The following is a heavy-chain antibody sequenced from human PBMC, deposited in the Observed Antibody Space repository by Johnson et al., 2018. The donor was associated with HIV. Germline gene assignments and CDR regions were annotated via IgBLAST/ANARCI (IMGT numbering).Heavy chain of an antibody. CDR2: INHDVSAI. J-gene: IGHJ3*01. V-gene: IGHV3-7*03. Sequence: VHLVESGGGLVQPGGSLRLSCAASGFTVSRNYMNWVRQAPGKGLEWVANINHDVSAIHYVDSVKGRFTISRDTAKNTLYLQMNSLRVEDTAVYYCARDPITPYERGPDAFDVWGQGTVVTVSS. CDR1: GFTVSRNY. CDR3: ARDPITPYERGPDAFDV. D-gene: IGHD2-21*01.